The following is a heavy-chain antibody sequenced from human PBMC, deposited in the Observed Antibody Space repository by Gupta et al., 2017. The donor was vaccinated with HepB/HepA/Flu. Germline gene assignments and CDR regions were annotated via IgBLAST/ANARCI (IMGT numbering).Heavy chain of an antibody. CDR2: IYYSGST. J-gene: IGHJ5*02. V-gene: IGHV4-59*01. D-gene: IGHD2-15*01. CDR1: GGSISSYY. CDR3: ARDVVVAATRDNWFDP. Sequence: QVQLQESGPGLVKPSETLSLTCTVSGGSISSYYWSWIRQPPGKGLEWIGYIYYSGSTNYNPSLKSRVTISVDTSKNQFSLKLSSVTAADTAVYYCARDVVVAATRDNWFDPWGQGTLVTVSS.